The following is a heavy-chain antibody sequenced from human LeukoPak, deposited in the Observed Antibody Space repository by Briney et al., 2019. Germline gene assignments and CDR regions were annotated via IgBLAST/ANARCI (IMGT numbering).Heavy chain of an antibody. CDR3: ASVRAPDAFDI. CDR2: ISPSGGST. D-gene: IGHD4-17*01. V-gene: IGHV1-46*01. CDR1: GYTFTSNY. Sequence: ASVKVSCKAFGYTFTSNYMHWVRQAPGQGPEWMGVISPSGGSTTYAQKFQGRVTLTRDMSTSTVYMELSSLRSEDTAVYYCASVRAPDAFDIWGQGTMVTVSS. J-gene: IGHJ3*02.